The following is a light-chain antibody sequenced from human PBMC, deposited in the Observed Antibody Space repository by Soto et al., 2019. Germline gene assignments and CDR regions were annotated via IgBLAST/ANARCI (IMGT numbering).Light chain of an antibody. CDR3: QEYNSYSWT. Sequence: EIQMTQSPSTLSASVGDRVTITCRASQSISTWLAWYQQKPGKAPKXLIYQASSLEVGVPLRFSGSGSGTEFTLTINSLQPDDFATYYCQEYNSYSWTFGQGTKVDIK. CDR1: QSISTW. CDR2: QAS. J-gene: IGKJ1*01. V-gene: IGKV1-5*03.